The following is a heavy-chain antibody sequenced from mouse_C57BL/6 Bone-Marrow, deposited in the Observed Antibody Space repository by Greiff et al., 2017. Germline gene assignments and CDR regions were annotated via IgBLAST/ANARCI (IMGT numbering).Heavy chain of an antibody. V-gene: IGHV5-6*01. D-gene: IGHD1-1*01. J-gene: IGHJ2*01. Sequence: EVQLVESGGDLVKPGGSLKLSCAASGFTFSSYGMSWVRQTPDKRLEWVATISSGGSYTYYPDSVKGRFTISRDNAKNTLYLQMSSLKTEDTAMYYCARHRYYYGSSYAYWGQGTTLTVSS. CDR1: GFTFSSYG. CDR3: ARHRYYYGSSYAY. CDR2: ISSGGSYT.